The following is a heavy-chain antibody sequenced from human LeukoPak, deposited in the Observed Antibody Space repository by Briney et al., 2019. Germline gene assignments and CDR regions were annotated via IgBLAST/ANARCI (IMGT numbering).Heavy chain of an antibody. CDR3: ARGALHGSGSYFNY. CDR1: GGSFSGYY. V-gene: IGHV4-59*01. Sequence: SETLSLTCAVYGGSFSGYYWSWIRQPPGKGLEWIGYIYYSESTNYNPSLKSRVTISVDTSKNQFSLKLSSVTAADTAVYYCARGALHGSGSYFNYWGQGTLVTVSS. J-gene: IGHJ4*02. D-gene: IGHD3-10*01. CDR2: IYYSEST.